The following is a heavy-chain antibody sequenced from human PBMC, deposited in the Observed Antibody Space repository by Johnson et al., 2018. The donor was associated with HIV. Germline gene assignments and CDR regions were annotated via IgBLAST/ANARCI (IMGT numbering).Heavy chain of an antibody. CDR2: ISWNSGSM. D-gene: IGHD3-22*01. CDR1: GFSFDDYG. CDR3: AKGGGYGEDDAFDI. V-gene: IGHV3-9*01. J-gene: IGHJ3*02. Sequence: VQLVESGGGLVQPGRSLRLSCAASGFSFDDYGMHWVRQAPGKGLEWVSGISWNSGSMSYADSVKGRFTISRDNAKNSLYLQMNSLRGEDTALYCCAKGGGYGEDDAFDIWGQGTMVTVSS.